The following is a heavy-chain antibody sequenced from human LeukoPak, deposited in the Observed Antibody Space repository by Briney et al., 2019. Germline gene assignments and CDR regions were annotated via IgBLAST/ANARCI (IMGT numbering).Heavy chain of an antibody. CDR1: GFTFSSYW. V-gene: IGHV3-7*01. Sequence: PGGSLRLSCAASGFTFSSYWMSWVRQAPGKGLEWVANIKQDGSEKYYVDSVKGRFTISRDNAKNSLYLQMNSLRAEDTAVYYCARVRDCSSTSCYWTPYYYYGMDVWGQGTTVTVSS. D-gene: IGHD2-2*01. CDR2: IKQDGSEK. CDR3: ARVRDCSSTSCYWTPYYYYGMDV. J-gene: IGHJ6*02.